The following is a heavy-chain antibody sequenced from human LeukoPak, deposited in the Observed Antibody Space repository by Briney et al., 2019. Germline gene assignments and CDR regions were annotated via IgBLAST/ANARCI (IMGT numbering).Heavy chain of an antibody. CDR2: IYYSGST. CDR3: ASKDSSWYYFDS. Sequence: SETLSLTCNVSGGSISGSSYYWAWIRQPPGMGLEWIGSIYYSGSTYYNPSLKSRLTISVDTSKNQFSLKLNSVTAADTVVYYCASKDSSWYYFDSWGQGSLVTVSS. V-gene: IGHV4-39*01. CDR1: GGSISGSSYY. D-gene: IGHD6-13*01. J-gene: IGHJ4*02.